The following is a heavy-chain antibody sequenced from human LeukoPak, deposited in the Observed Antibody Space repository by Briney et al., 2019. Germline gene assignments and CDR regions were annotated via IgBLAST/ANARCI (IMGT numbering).Heavy chain of an antibody. D-gene: IGHD3-16*01. CDR3: ASSSYYDYVWGSYPGTDY. Sequence: GGSLRLSCAASGFTFSSYAMHWVRQAPGKGLEWVAVISYDGSNKYYADSVKGRFTISRDNSKNTLYLQMNSLRAEDKAVYYCASSSYYDYVWGSYPGTDYWGQGTLVTVSS. CDR2: ISYDGSNK. J-gene: IGHJ4*02. V-gene: IGHV3-30*04. CDR1: GFTFSSYA.